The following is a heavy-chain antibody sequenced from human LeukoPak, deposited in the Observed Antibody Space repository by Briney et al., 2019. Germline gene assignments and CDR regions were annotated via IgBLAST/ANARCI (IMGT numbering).Heavy chain of an antibody. Sequence: GSLRLSCAASGFTFGSFAMSWVRQAPGKGLEWIGEINHSGSTNYNPSLKSRVSISVDTSKNQFSLKLSSVTAADTAVYYCARETIVVVTNWFDPWGQGTLVTGSS. D-gene: IGHD2-21*02. V-gene: IGHV4-34*01. CDR1: GFTFGSFA. CDR2: INHSGST. CDR3: ARETIVVVTNWFDP. J-gene: IGHJ5*02.